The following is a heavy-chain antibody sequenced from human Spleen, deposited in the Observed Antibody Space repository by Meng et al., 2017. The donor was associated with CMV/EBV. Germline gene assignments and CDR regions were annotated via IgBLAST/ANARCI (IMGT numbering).Heavy chain of an antibody. CDR2: INSDGSSA. CDR1: GFTFSSYW. CDR3: ARWSGNCSSTSCRYYFGY. D-gene: IGHD2-2*01. J-gene: IGHJ4*02. Sequence: GESLKISCAASGFTFSSYWMHWVRQAPGKGLVWVSRINSDGSSASYADSVKGRFTISRDNAKNSLYLQMNSLRAEDTAVYYCARWSGNCSSTSCRYYFGYWGQGTLVTVSS. V-gene: IGHV3-74*01.